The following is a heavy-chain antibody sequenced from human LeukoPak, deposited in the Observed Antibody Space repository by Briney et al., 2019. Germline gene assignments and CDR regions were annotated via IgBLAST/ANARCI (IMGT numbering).Heavy chain of an antibody. Sequence: GGSLRLSCAASGFTFSSYGMHWVRQAPGKGLEWVAVIWYDGSNKYYADSVKGRFTISRDNSKNTLYLQMNSLRAEDTAVYYCARADGGSGGYHFDYWGQGTLVTVSS. V-gene: IGHV3-33*01. CDR3: ARADGGSGGYHFDY. D-gene: IGHD3-10*01. J-gene: IGHJ4*02. CDR1: GFTFSSYG. CDR2: IWYDGSNK.